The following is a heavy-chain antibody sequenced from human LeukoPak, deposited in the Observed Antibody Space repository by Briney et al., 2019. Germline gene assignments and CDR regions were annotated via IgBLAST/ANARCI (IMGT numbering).Heavy chain of an antibody. Sequence: SETLSLPCAVYGGSFSGYYWGWIRQPPGKGLEWIGEINHSGSTNYNPSLKSRVTISVDTSKNQFSLKLSSVTAADTAVYYCARGGRQLERRGDFDPWGQGTLVTVSS. CDR1: GGSFSGYY. CDR3: ARGGRQLERRGDFDP. J-gene: IGHJ5*02. V-gene: IGHV4-34*01. D-gene: IGHD1-1*01. CDR2: INHSGST.